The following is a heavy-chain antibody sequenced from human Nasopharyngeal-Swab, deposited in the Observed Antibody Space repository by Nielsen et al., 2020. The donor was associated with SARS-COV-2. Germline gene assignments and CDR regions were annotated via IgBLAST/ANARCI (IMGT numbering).Heavy chain of an antibody. J-gene: IGHJ5*02. CDR2: IYYSGST. CDR1: GGPISSYY. V-gene: IGHV4-59*01. CDR3: ARLIRSCSGGSCYAVDP. Sequence: SETLSPTCTVPGGPISSYYWSWIRQPQGKGLEWIGYIYYSGSTNYNPSLKSRVTISVDTSKNQFSLKLSSVTAADTAVYYCARLIRSCSGGSCYAVDPWGQGTLVTVSS. D-gene: IGHD2-15*01.